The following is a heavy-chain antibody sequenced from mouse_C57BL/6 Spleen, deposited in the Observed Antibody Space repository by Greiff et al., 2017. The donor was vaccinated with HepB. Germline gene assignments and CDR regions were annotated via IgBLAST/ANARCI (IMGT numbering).Heavy chain of an antibody. CDR2: INPNNGGT. J-gene: IGHJ1*03. Sequence: VQLQQSGPELVKPGASVKISCKASGYTFTDYYMNWVKQSHGKSLEWIGDINPNNGGTSYNQKFKGKATLTVDKSSSTAYMELRSLTSEDSAVYYCARRDYYGSSLDVWGTGTTVTVSS. CDR3: ARRDYYGSSLDV. CDR1: GYTFTDYY. V-gene: IGHV1-26*01. D-gene: IGHD1-1*01.